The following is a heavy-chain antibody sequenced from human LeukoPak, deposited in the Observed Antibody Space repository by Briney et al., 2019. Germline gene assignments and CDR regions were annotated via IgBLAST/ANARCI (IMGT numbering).Heavy chain of an antibody. D-gene: IGHD1-26*01. Sequence: GGSLRLSCAASGFTFTSYAMSWVRQAPGKGLEWVSAISGSGGSTYYAGSVKGRFTTSRDNSKDTLYLQMNSLRAEDTAVYYCAKGSPYSGSYFGFDYWGQGTLVTVSS. CDR2: ISGSGGST. CDR1: GFTFTSYA. J-gene: IGHJ4*02. CDR3: AKGSPYSGSYFGFDY. V-gene: IGHV3-23*01.